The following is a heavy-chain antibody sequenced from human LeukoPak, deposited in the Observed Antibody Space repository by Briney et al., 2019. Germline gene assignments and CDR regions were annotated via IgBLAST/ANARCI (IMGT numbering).Heavy chain of an antibody. CDR2: IYHSGST. Sequence: PSETLSLTCAVSGGSISSSSSICWTWVRQPPGKGLEWIGEIYHSGSTNYNPSLKSRVTISVDKSKNQFSLKLSSVTAADTAVYYCARVPSSGWLDYWGQGTLVTVSS. J-gene: IGHJ4*02. CDR1: GGSISSSSSIC. CDR3: ARVPSSGWLDY. V-gene: IGHV4-4*02. D-gene: IGHD6-19*01.